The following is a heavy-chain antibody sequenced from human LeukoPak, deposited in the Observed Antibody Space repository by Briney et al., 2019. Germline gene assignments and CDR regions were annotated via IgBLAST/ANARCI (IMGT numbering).Heavy chain of an antibody. J-gene: IGHJ3*02. CDR2: FDPEDGET. CDR3: ARARYYDSSGYIDAFDI. V-gene: IGHV1-24*01. CDR1: GYTLTELS. D-gene: IGHD3-22*01. Sequence: ASVKVSCKVSGYTLTELSMHWVRQAPGKGLEWMGGFDPEDGETIYAQKFQGRVTMTRNTSISTAYMELSSLRSEDTAVYYCARARYYDSSGYIDAFDIWGQGTMVTVSS.